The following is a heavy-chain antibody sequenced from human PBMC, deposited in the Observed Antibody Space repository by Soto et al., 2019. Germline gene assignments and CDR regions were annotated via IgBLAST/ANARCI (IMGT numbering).Heavy chain of an antibody. V-gene: IGHV3-72*01. CDR2: IANKGSGYTT. J-gene: IGHJ3*01. Sequence: PGGSLRLSCVASASGFTFSDHYIDWVRQAPGKGLDWVGRIANKGSGYTTEYATSVNGRFTISRDDSRKSVYLQMNSLKTEDTAVYYCTRGHGTVSIYAFDVWGQAAMVTVSS. CDR1: GFTFSDHY. D-gene: IGHD3-3*02. CDR3: TRGHGTVSIYAFDV.